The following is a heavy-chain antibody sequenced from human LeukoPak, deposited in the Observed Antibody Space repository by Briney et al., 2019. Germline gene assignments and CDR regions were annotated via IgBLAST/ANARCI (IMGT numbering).Heavy chain of an antibody. V-gene: IGHV1-3*01. Sequence: ASVKVSCKASGYTFINFAINWGRQAPGQRPEWMGWINAYNGNTKYSQKFQGRVTITRDTSASTAYMELSSLRSEDTAVYYCAHAIGNYYGMDVWGQGTTVTVSS. CDR2: INAYNGNT. D-gene: IGHD1-26*01. J-gene: IGHJ6*02. CDR3: AHAIGNYYGMDV. CDR1: GYTFINFA.